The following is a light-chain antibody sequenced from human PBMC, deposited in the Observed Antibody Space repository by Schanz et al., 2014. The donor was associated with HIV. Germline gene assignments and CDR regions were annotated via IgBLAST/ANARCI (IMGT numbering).Light chain of an antibody. V-gene: IGLV2-14*03. J-gene: IGLJ2*01. Sequence: QSALTQPASVSGSPGQSITISCTGTNSDVGNYNFVSWYQQHPGKAPKLMIYDVSVRPSGVSHRFSGSKSGNTASLTISGLQAEDEADYYCQSFDRSLGRVVFGGGTKLTVL. CDR3: QSFDRSLGRVV. CDR1: NSDVGNYNF. CDR2: DVS.